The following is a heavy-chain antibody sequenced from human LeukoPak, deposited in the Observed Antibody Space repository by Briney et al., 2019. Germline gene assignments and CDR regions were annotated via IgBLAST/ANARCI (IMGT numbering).Heavy chain of an antibody. CDR1: GGTFSSCA. D-gene: IGHD4-17*01. CDR3: AREHTVTRGIDY. Sequence: SVKVSCKASGGTFSSCAISWVRQAPGQGLEWMGRIIPILGIANYAQKFQGRVTITADKSTSTAYMELSSLRSEDTAVYYCAREHTVTRGIDYWGQGTLVTVSS. J-gene: IGHJ4*02. V-gene: IGHV1-69*04. CDR2: IIPILGIA.